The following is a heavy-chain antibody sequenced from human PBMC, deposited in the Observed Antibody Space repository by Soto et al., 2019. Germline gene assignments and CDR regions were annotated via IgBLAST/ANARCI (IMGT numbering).Heavy chain of an antibody. V-gene: IGHV1-69*13. D-gene: IGHD3-10*01. CDR2: IIPIFGTA. J-gene: IGHJ4*02. Sequence: SVKVSCKASGGTFSSYAISWVRQAPGQGLEWMGGIIPIFGTANYAQKFQGRVTITADESTSTAYMELSSLRSEDTAVYYCARRPTGMVRGVIYYFDYWGQGTLVTVSS. CDR3: ARRPTGMVRGVIYYFDY. CDR1: GGTFSSYA.